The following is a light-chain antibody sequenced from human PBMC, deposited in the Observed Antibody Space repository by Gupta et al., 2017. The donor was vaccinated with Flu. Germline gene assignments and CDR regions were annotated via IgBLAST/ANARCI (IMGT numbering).Light chain of an antibody. CDR3: QQYNHWPLT. V-gene: IGKV3-15*01. CDR1: QRVSSN. J-gene: IGKJ1*01. CDR2: GAS. Sequence: GTLSGAPGGRATLAGRASQRVSSNLAGYQQKRGQAPRLLIYGASTRATGIPARFSGSGSGTEFTLTISSLQSEDFAVYYCQQYNHWPLTFGQGTKVEIK.